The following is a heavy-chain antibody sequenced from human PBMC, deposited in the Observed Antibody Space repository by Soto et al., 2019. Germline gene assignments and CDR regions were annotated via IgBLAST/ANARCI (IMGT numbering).Heavy chain of an antibody. J-gene: IGHJ6*02. V-gene: IGHV3-7*01. CDR3: AREYSLRGFQRYRYYDTEDYYGMDV. Sequence: QSGGSLRLSCAASGFTFSSYWMSWVRQAPGKGLEWVANIKQDGSEKYYVDSVKGRFTISRDNAKNSLYLQMNSLRAEDTAVYYCAREYSLRGFQRYRYYDTEDYYGMDVWGQGTTVTVSS. CDR2: IKQDGSEK. CDR1: GFTFSSYW. D-gene: IGHD3-9*01.